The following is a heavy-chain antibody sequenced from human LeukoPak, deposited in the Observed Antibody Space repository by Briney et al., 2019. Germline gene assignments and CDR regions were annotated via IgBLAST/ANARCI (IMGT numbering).Heavy chain of an antibody. V-gene: IGHV1-2*02. Sequence: ASVKVCCKASGYTFTGYYMHWVRQAPGQGLEWMGWINPNSGGTNYAQKFQGRVTMTRDTSISTAYMELSRLRSDDTAVYYCARGLTWLVLIGGFDPWGQGTLVTVSS. CDR3: ARGLTWLVLIGGFDP. J-gene: IGHJ5*02. D-gene: IGHD6-19*01. CDR1: GYTFTGYY. CDR2: INPNSGGT.